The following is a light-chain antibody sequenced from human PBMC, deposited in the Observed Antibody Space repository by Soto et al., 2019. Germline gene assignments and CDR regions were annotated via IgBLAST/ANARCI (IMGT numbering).Light chain of an antibody. CDR2: GNS. V-gene: IGLV1-40*01. CDR1: SSNIGAGYD. CDR3: QSYDSSLGGWV. Sequence: QSVLTQPPSVSGAPGQRVTISCTGSSSNIGAGYDVHWYQQLPGTAPKLLIYGNSNRPSGVPDRFSGSKSGTSASLATTGLKAENEAYYNCQSYDSSLGGWVFGGGTKLTVL. J-gene: IGLJ3*02.